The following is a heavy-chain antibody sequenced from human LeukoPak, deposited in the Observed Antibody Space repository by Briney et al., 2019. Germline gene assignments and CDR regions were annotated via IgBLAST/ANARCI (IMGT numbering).Heavy chain of an antibody. Sequence: ASVKVSCKASGYTFTSYVINWVRQATGQGLEWMGWMNPNSGNTGYAQKFQGRVTMTRNTSISTAYMELSSLRSEDTAVYYCARGRETYYDILTGYYDYWGQGTLVTVSS. CDR3: ARGRETYYDILTGYYDY. D-gene: IGHD3-9*01. J-gene: IGHJ4*02. CDR2: MNPNSGNT. CDR1: GYTFTSYV. V-gene: IGHV1-8*01.